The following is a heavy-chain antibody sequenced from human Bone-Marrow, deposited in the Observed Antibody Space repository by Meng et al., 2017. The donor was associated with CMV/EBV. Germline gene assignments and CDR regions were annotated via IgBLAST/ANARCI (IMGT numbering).Heavy chain of an antibody. V-gene: IGHV1-69*06. CDR1: GGTFSSYA. J-gene: IGHJ6*02. CDR3: ARESGFVGNQLPFGYYYYGMDV. CDR2: IIPIFGTA. D-gene: IGHD1-14*01. Sequence: SVKVSCKASGGTFSSYAISWVRQAPGQGLEWMGGIIPIFGTANYAQKFQGRVTITADKSTSTAYMELSSLRSEDTAVYYCARESGFVGNQLPFGYYYYGMDVWGQGTTVTVSS.